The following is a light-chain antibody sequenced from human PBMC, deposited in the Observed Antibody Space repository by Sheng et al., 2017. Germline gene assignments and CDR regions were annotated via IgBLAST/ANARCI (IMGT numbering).Light chain of an antibody. CDR3: QQYNNWPLYT. V-gene: IGKV3-15*01. CDR2: GAS. J-gene: IGKJ2*01. CDR1: QSVSSN. Sequence: EIVLTQSPGTLSLSAGERATLSCRASQSVSSNLAWYQQKPGQAPRLLIYGASTRATGIPARFSGSGSGTEFTLTISSLQSEDFAVYYCQQYNNWPLYTFGQGTKLEI.